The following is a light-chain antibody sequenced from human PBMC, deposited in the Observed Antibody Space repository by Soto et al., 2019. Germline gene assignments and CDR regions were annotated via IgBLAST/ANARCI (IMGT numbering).Light chain of an antibody. CDR1: QSVSSSY. Sequence: EIVLTRSPGTLSLSPWERATLSCKASQSVSSSYLAWYQQKPGQAPRLLIYGASSRATGIPDRFSGSGSGTDFTLTISRLEPEDFAVYYCQQYATTPWTFGQGTKVDIK. J-gene: IGKJ1*01. V-gene: IGKV3-20*01. CDR2: GAS. CDR3: QQYATTPWT.